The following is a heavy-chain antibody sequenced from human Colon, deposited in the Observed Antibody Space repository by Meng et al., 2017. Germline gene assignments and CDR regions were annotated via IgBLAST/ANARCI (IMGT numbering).Heavy chain of an antibody. J-gene: IGHJ4*02. CDR2: VSGGGTT. D-gene: IGHD3-16*01. CDR3: AKWGGYGDY. V-gene: IGHV3-23*04. Sequence: EVQAGGPGGGLEQPGGALILSCATSGFTFGSYAMTWVRQAPGKGLEWVSAVSGGGTTYYTDSVKGRFTVSRDISKNAVYLQMNSLRAEDTAVYYCAKWGGYGDYWGQGTLVTVSS. CDR1: GFTFGSYA.